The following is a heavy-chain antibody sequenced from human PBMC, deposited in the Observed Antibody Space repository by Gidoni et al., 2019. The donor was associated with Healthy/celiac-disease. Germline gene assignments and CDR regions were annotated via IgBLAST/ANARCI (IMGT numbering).Heavy chain of an antibody. J-gene: IGHJ4*02. CDR3: ARIGGEMATDY. D-gene: IGHD3-16*01. CDR1: GFSLNNARLG. CDR2: IFSNDEK. V-gene: IGHV2-26*01. Sequence: QVTLKESGPVLVKPTETLTLTCHVSGFSLNNARLGVSWIRQPPWKALEWLAHIFSNDEKSYSTALKSRLTISKDTSKSQVVLTMTNMDPVDTATYYCARIGGEMATDYWGQGTLVTVSS.